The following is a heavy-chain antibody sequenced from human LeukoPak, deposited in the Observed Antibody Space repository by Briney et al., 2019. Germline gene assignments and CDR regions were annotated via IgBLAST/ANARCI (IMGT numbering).Heavy chain of an antibody. CDR1: GFTFSTFW. D-gene: IGHD6-19*01. CDR3: ARGYSSGWYRFDD. V-gene: IGHV3-74*01. Sequence: GESLKISCAASGFTFSTFWMHWVRQTPGKGLVWVSRISSDGSSTTYADSVKGRFTISRDNAKNTLYLQMNSLRVEDTAVYYCARGYSSGWYRFDDWGQGTLVTVSS. CDR2: ISSDGSST. J-gene: IGHJ4*02.